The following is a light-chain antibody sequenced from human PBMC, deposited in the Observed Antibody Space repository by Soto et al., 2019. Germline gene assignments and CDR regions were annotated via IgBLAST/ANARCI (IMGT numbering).Light chain of an antibody. CDR1: QDIGNN. CDR3: QHYDNLPSVP. Sequence: DIQMTQSPSSLSVSVGDRVTITCQASQDIGNNLIWYQQKPGKAPKLLIYDSSNLETGVPSRFSGSGSGTDFTFTISSLQPEDIATYYCQHYDNLPSVPFGQGTRLEIK. V-gene: IGKV1-33*01. CDR2: DSS. J-gene: IGKJ5*01.